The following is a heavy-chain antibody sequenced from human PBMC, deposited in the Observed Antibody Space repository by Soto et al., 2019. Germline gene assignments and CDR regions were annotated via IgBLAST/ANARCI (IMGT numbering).Heavy chain of an antibody. J-gene: IGHJ5*01. CDR3: TRGAGAPSVRFDS. V-gene: IGHV4-38-2*01. D-gene: IGHD3-10*01. Sequence: PSETLSLTCGVSGYSITSGFYWGWVRQSPGKGLECIGTISYSAKTFYNPSLASRISMAVDSSKNQFSLRLTSVTAENTALYCCTRGAGAPSVRFDSWGRGILVTVSS. CDR1: GYSITSGFY. CDR2: ISYSAKT.